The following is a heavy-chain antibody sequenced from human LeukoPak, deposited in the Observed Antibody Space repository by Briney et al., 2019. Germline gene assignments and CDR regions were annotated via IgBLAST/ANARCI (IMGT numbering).Heavy chain of an antibody. CDR1: GYSFNSYW. CDR3: ARLYGGNPWGAFDI. V-gene: IGHV5-51*01. Sequence: GESLKISCKGSGYSFNSYWIGWVRQMPGKGLKWMGIIYPGDSDARYSPSFQGQVTISADNSISPAYLQWSSLKASDTGMYFCARLYGGNPWGAFDIWGQGTMVTVSS. J-gene: IGHJ3*02. CDR2: IYPGDSDA. D-gene: IGHD4-23*01.